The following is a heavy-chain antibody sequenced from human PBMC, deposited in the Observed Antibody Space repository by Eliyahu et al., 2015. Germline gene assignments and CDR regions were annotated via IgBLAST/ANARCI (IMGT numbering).Heavy chain of an antibody. D-gene: IGHD3-10*01. CDR1: GFIFGDYA. CDR3: SRYPFGSGSYYFDY. Sequence: EVQLVESGGGLVQPGRSLRLSCSASGFIFGDYAMSWFRQAPGKGLQWVGFIRSNDYGGTAEYAASVNGRFIISRDDSKSIAYLQLNSLKTEDTAVYYCSRYPFGSGSYYFDYWGQGTLVTVSS. J-gene: IGHJ4*02. CDR2: IRSNDYGGTA. V-gene: IGHV3-49*03.